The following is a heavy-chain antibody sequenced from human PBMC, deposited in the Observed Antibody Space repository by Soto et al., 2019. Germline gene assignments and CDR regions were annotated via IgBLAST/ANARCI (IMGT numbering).Heavy chain of an antibody. Sequence: QVQLQESGPGLVKPSQTLYLTCTVSGGSISSGGYYWSWIRQHPGKGLEWIGYIYYSGSTYYNPSLKSRVTISVDTSKNQFSLKLSSVTAADTAVYYCARGVRDYYGSGNYFDYWGQGTLVTVSS. V-gene: IGHV4-31*03. CDR1: GGSISSGGYY. J-gene: IGHJ4*02. CDR2: IYYSGST. D-gene: IGHD3-10*01. CDR3: ARGVRDYYGSGNYFDY.